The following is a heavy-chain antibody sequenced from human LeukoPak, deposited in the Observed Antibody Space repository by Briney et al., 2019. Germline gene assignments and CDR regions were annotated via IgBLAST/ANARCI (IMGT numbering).Heavy chain of an antibody. CDR3: AGGDGHNFDY. V-gene: IGHV4-34*01. CDR1: GGSFSGYY. D-gene: IGHD5-24*01. J-gene: IGHJ4*02. Sequence: SETLSLTCAVYGGSFSGYYWSWIRQPPGKGLEWIGEINHSGSTNYNPSLKSRVTISVDTSKNQFSLKLSSVTAADTAVYYCAGGDGHNFDYWGQGTLVTVSS. CDR2: INHSGST.